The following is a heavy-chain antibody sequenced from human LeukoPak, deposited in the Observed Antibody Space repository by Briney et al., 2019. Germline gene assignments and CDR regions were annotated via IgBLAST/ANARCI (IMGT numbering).Heavy chain of an antibody. Sequence: SETLSLTCTVSGGSISSSSYYWGWLRQPPGKGLEWIGSIYYSGSTYYNPSLKSRVTISVDTSKNQFSLKLSSVTAADTAVYYCAREILLWFGELPRRNNWFDPWGQGTLVTVSS. J-gene: IGHJ5*02. CDR1: GGSISSSSYY. CDR3: AREILLWFGELPRRNNWFDP. D-gene: IGHD3-10*01. V-gene: IGHV4-39*07. CDR2: IYYSGST.